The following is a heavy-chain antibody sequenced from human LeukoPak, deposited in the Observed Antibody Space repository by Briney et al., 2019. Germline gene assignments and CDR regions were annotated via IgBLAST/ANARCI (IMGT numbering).Heavy chain of an antibody. CDR2: IKVEGGVK. CDR3: ARDTDYGGNSGFDY. D-gene: IGHD4-23*01. J-gene: IGHJ4*02. Sequence: PGGSLRLSCAASGFTFSSYWMSWVRQAPGKGLEWVANIKVEGGVKYYVDSVKGRFTTSTDTAKNSRCLQMNSLRAEDTAVYYCARDTDYGGNSGFDYWGQGTLVTVPS. CDR1: GFTFSSYW. V-gene: IGHV3-7*01.